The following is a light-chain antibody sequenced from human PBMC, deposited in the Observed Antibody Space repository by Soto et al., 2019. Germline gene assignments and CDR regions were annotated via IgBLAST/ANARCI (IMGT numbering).Light chain of an antibody. Sequence: QSVLTQPASVSGSPGRSITISCTGTSSDVGGYDFVSWYQHHPGKAPKLMIYDVNNRPSGLSNRFSGSKSGNTASLTISGLQTEDEADYYCSSYTSTHTRVFGTGTKVTV. CDR2: DVN. V-gene: IGLV2-14*01. J-gene: IGLJ1*01. CDR1: SSDVGGYDF. CDR3: SSYTSTHTRV.